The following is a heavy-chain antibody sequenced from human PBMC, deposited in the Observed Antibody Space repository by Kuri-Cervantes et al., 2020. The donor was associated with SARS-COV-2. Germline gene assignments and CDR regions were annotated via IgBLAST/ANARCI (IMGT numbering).Heavy chain of an antibody. J-gene: IGHJ4*02. D-gene: IGHD2-8*01. CDR2: ISYDGSNK. V-gene: IGHV3-30-3*01. CDR1: GFTLFSYA. CDR3: AIERVGVHDY. Sequence: GGSLRLSCADSGFTLFSYAMHLVRQATGKGLAWVEIISYDGSNKYYADSVKGRFTISRDNSKNTLYLQMNSLGAEDTALYYCAIERVGVHDYWGQGTLVTVSS.